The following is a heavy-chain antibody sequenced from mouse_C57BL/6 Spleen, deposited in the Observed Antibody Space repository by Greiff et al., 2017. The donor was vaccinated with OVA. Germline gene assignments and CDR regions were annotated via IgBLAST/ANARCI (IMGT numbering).Heavy chain of an antibody. CDR2: IYPGSGNT. CDR1: GYTFTDYY. J-gene: IGHJ3*01. Sequence: QVQLQQSGAELVRPGASVKLSCKASGYTFTDYYINWVKQRPGQGLEWIARIYPGSGNTYYNEKFKGKATLTAEKSASTAYMQLSSLTSEDSAVYFFAIYYYGSSYEAYWGQGTLVTVSA. V-gene: IGHV1-76*01. D-gene: IGHD1-1*01. CDR3: AIYYYGSSYEAY.